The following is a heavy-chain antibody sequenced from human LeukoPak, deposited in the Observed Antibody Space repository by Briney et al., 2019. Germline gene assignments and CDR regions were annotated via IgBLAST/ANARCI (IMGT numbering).Heavy chain of an antibody. CDR2: INFDGSST. CDR3: GRGGSGSRYFDY. V-gene: IGHV3-74*01. J-gene: IGHJ4*02. D-gene: IGHD1-14*01. Sequence: PGESLRVSCAASGFTLSNYWMHWVRQAPGKGLVWVARINFDGSSTNYAGSVRGRFTISRDNAKNTLYLQMNSLRGEDTAVYYCGRGGSGSRYFDYWGQGTLVTASS. CDR1: GFTLSNYW.